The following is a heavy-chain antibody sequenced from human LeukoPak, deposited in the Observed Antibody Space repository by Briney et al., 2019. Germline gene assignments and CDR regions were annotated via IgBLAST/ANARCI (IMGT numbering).Heavy chain of an antibody. Sequence: GGSLRLSCAASEFTFSDYWMTGVRQAQGKGRGGGADIKKDGSKKNQVDSVKGRFTISRDSAKNSLYLQMNSLRAEDTAVYYCARDLDITMKVVAYDAFDIWGQGTMVTVSS. J-gene: IGHJ3*02. CDR3: ARDLDITMKVVAYDAFDI. D-gene: IGHD3-22*01. V-gene: IGHV3-7*01. CDR1: EFTFSDYW. CDR2: IKKDGSKK.